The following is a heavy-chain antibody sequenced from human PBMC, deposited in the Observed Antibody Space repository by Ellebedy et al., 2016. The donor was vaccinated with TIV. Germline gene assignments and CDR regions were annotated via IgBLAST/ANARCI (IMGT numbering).Heavy chain of an antibody. CDR3: ARGSRLYYWLDP. D-gene: IGHD3-16*02. V-gene: IGHV1-8*01. J-gene: IGHJ5*02. CDR1: GYTFTSYD. Sequence: AASVKVSCKASGYTFTSYDINWVRQATGQGLEWMGWMNPNSGNTGYAQKFQGRVTMTRNTSISTAYMELSSLRSEDTAVYYCARGSRLYYWLDPWGQGTLVTVSS. CDR2: MNPNSGNT.